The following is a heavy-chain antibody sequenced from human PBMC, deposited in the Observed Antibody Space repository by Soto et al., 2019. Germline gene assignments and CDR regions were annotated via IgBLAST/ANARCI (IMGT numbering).Heavy chain of an antibody. CDR1: GGSISSYY. Sequence: SETLSLTCTVSGGSISSYYWSWIRQPPGKGLEWIGYIYYSGSTNYNPSLKSRVTISVDTSKNQFSLKLSSVTAADTAVYYCARDGGELRQFEIRPYYYYMDVWGKGTTVTVSS. J-gene: IGHJ6*03. V-gene: IGHV4-59*01. D-gene: IGHD1-26*01. CDR2: IYYSGST. CDR3: ARDGGELRQFEIRPYYYYMDV.